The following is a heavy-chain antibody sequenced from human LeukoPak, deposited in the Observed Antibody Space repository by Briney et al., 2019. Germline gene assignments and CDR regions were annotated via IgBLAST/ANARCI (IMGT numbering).Heavy chain of an antibody. D-gene: IGHD2-2*01. CDR3: ARHRITAALASAFDY. CDR1: GGSISSSSYY. Sequence: PSETLSLTCTVSGGSISSSSYYWAWIRQPPGKGLEWIGAIYYSGNTNYNPSLKSRVTISVETSKNQFSLKLSSVTAADTAVYYCARHRITAALASAFDYWGQGTLVTVSS. J-gene: IGHJ4*02. CDR2: IYYSGNT. V-gene: IGHV4-39*01.